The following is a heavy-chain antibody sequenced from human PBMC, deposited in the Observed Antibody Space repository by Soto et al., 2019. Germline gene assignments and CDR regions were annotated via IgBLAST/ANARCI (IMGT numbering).Heavy chain of an antibody. Sequence: DVQLVESGGGLVQPGGSLRLSCAASGFTFSNSWMHWVRQVSGKGLEWVSRINADGTSTSYPDSVKGRFTISRDNAKNTLYLHVNSLRAEDAAVYYCVKVLARGVGVPRFYCDSWGQGALVTVSS. CDR3: VKVLARGVGVPRFYCDS. CDR2: INADGTST. J-gene: IGHJ4*02. CDR1: GFTFSNSW. V-gene: IGHV3-74*01. D-gene: IGHD5-12*01.